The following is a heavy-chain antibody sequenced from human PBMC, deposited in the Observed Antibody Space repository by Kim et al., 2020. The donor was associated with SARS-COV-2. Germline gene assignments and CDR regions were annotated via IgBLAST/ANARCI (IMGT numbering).Heavy chain of an antibody. CDR1: GFTFSNAG. CDR3: TTLLRYFDWLAVKYYYYGMDV. V-gene: IGHV3-15*01. CDR2: IKGKTDGGTT. Sequence: GGSLRLSCAASGFTFSNAGMSWVRQAPGKGLEWVGRIKGKTDGGTTDYAAPVKGRFTISRDDSKNTLYLQMNSLKTEDTAVYYCTTLLRYFDWLAVKYYYYGMDVWGEGTTVTVSS. D-gene: IGHD3-9*01. J-gene: IGHJ6*04.